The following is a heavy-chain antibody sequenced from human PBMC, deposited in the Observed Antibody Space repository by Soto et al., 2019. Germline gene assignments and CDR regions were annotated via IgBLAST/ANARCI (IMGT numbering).Heavy chain of an antibody. CDR3: VTGQYCDY. V-gene: IGHV3-15*01. J-gene: IGHJ4*02. CDR1: GFTFSNAW. CDR2: IKSKPDGGTT. Sequence: GGSLRLSCIGSGFTFSNAWINWVRQAPGKGLEWVGRIKSKPDGGTTDYAAPVKGRFTISRDDSKNTVYLQMNSLKTEDTALYYCVTGQYCDYWGQGTLVTVSS.